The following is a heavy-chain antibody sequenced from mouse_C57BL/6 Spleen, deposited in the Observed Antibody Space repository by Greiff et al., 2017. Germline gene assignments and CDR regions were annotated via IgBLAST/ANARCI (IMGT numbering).Heavy chain of an antibody. D-gene: IGHD2-10*01. CDR1: GYTFTDYY. Sequence: EVQLQQSGPELVKPGASVKISCKASGYTFTDYYMNWVKQSHGKSLEWIGDINPNNGGTSYNQKFKGKATLTVDKSSSTAYMELRSLTSEDSAVYYCASSTYYPYFDVWGTGTTVTVSS. CDR2: INPNNGGT. V-gene: IGHV1-26*01. J-gene: IGHJ1*03. CDR3: ASSTYYPYFDV.